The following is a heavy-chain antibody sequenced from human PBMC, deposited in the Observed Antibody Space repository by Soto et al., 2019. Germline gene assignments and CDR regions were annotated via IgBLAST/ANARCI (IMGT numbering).Heavy chain of an antibody. J-gene: IGHJ4*02. D-gene: IGHD3-10*01. CDR3: AKVRTRYGYYFEY. Sequence: QVQLVESGGGVVQPGRSLRLSCAASEFTFCNSAMHWVRQAPGKGLEWVAVISYDENSKFYADSVKRRFTIPRDKSKNTLYLQINSLRAEDTAVYYCAKVRTRYGYYFEYWGQGTPGHRLL. V-gene: IGHV3-30*04. CDR2: ISYDENSK. CDR1: EFTFCNSA.